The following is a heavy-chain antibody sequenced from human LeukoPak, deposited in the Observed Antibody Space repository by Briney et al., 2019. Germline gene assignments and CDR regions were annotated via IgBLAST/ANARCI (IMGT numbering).Heavy chain of an antibody. CDR1: GFTFSSYE. Sequence: PGGSLRLSCAASGFTFSSYEMNWVRQAPGKGLEWVSYISSSGSTIYYADSVKGRFTISRDNAKNSLYLQMNSLRAEDTAVYYCASVRNIRDYYYYYMDVWGKGTTVTVSS. CDR2: ISSSGSTI. D-gene: IGHD2/OR15-2a*01. J-gene: IGHJ6*03. V-gene: IGHV3-48*03. CDR3: ASVRNIRDYYYYYMDV.